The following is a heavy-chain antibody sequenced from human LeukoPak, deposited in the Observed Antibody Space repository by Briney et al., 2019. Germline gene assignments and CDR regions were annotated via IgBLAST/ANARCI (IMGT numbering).Heavy chain of an antibody. CDR3: AREGDILTGSLPFDY. Sequence: PGRSLRLSCAASGFTFDDYAMHWVRQAPGKGLEWVSGISWNSGSIGYADSVKGRFTISRDNAKNSLYLQMNSLRAEDTALYYCAREGDILTGSLPFDYWGQGTLVTVSS. V-gene: IGHV3-9*01. D-gene: IGHD3-9*01. CDR2: ISWNSGSI. J-gene: IGHJ4*02. CDR1: GFTFDDYA.